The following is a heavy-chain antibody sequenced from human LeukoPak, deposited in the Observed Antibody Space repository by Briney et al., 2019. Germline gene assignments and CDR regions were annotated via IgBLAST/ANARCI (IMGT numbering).Heavy chain of an antibody. CDR2: TSHSGSTI. CDR3: ARIIAAAGTFAAGGY. J-gene: IGHJ4*02. D-gene: IGHD6-13*01. Sequence: PGGSLRLSCAASGFTFSNYYLSWIRQAPGKGLEWVSYTSHSGSTIYYADSVKGRFTISRDNAKNSLYLQMNSLRAEDTAVYYCARIIAAAGTFAAGGYWGQGTLVTVSS. V-gene: IGHV3-11*04. CDR1: GFTFSNYY.